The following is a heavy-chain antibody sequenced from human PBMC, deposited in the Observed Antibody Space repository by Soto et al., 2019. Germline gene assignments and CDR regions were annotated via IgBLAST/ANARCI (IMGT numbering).Heavy chain of an antibody. Sequence: GASVKVSCKASGYTFTSYGISWVRQAPGQGLEWMGWISAYNGNTNYAQKLQGRVTMTTDTSTSTAYMELRSLRSDDTAVYYCARTNQAADYYYYGMDVWGQGTTVTVSS. CDR2: ISAYNGNT. D-gene: IGHD2-2*01. J-gene: IGHJ6*02. CDR3: ARTNQAADYYYYGMDV. CDR1: GYTFTSYG. V-gene: IGHV1-18*01.